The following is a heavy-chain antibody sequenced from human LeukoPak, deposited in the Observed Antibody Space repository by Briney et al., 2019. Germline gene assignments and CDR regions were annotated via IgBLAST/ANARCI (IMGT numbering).Heavy chain of an antibody. CDR1: GFTLRNYW. V-gene: IGHV3-74*01. J-gene: IGHJ3*02. CDR3: ARDRYDILTGYNPLGAVDI. Sequence: GGSLRLSCAASGFTLRNYWMHWVRQAPGKGLVWVSRINIDGSSISYADSMKGRFTISRDNAKNTLYLQMNSLRAEDTAVYYCARDRYDILTGYNPLGAVDIWGQGTMVTVPS. CDR2: INIDGSSI. D-gene: IGHD3-9*01.